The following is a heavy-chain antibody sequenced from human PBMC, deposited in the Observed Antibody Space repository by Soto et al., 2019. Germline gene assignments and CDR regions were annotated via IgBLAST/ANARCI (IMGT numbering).Heavy chain of an antibody. V-gene: IGHV3-15*01. J-gene: IGHJ6*02. CDR3: STGIGSYGLDI. CDR2: IKSKTDCGTA. CDR1: RFSFTNAW. Sequence: EVQLVESGGGFVQPGGSLRLSCVASRFSFTNAWMSWVRQAPGKGPEWVGRIKSKTDCGTADYAAPVKGRFTISSNDSHTTLYQHMDSLKTADTALSHCSTGIGSYGLDIWGQGTTVTVSS. D-gene: IGHD1-1*01.